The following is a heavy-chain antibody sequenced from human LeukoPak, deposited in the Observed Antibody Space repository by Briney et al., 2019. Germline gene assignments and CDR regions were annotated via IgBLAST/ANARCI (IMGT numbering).Heavy chain of an antibody. CDR3: ARGKQYSSPNWFDP. D-gene: IGHD6-6*01. CDR2: INPSSGGT. CDR1: GYTFTGYY. Sequence: GASVKVSCKASGYTFTGYYMHWVRQAPGQGLEWMGWINPSSGGTNYAQKFQGRVTMTRDTSISTAYMELSGLRSDDTAVYYCARGKQYSSPNWFDPWGQGTLVTVSS. J-gene: IGHJ5*02. V-gene: IGHV1-2*02.